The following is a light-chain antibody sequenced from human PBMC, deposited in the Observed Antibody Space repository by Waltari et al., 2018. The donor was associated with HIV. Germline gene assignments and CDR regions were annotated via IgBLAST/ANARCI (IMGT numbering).Light chain of an antibody. CDR3: QVWDITSDRVV. Sequence: SYVLTQPSSVSLAPGKTVTITCGGDNLGGKSVHWYQQKPGQAPLLVIADDFDRPSGIPERFSGSKSETTATLTSSGVEAGDEADYYCQVWDITSDRVVFGGGTHLTVL. CDR2: DDF. CDR1: NLGGKS. J-gene: IGLJ2*01. V-gene: IGLV3-21*04.